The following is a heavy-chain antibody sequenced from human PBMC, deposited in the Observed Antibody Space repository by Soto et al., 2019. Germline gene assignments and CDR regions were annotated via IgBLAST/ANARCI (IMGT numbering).Heavy chain of an antibody. CDR2: INHSGSN. Sequence: QLQQWGAGLLKPSETLSLTCAVSGGSFSTYYYNWIRQSPGKGLGWIGEINHSGSNNYSPSLKSRVTMSLDTSKNQFSLKLTSVTAADTAVYYCARGGSNDWQVAFDIWGQGTVVTVSS. D-gene: IGHD3-9*01. V-gene: IGHV4-34*01. CDR3: ARGGSNDWQVAFDI. CDR1: GGSFSTYY. J-gene: IGHJ3*02.